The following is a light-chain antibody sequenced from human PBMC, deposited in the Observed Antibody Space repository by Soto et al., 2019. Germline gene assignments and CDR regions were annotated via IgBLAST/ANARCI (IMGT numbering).Light chain of an antibody. CDR2: EVN. CDR1: SGDVGNYNL. Sequence: QSSLTPPASVSGSPGQSITISYTRTSGDVGNYNLVSWYQQHPGKAPRLMIYEVNKWPSGVSNRFSGSKSGNTASLTISGLQAEDEADYYCCSYVGSSTSYVFGTGTKVTVL. J-gene: IGLJ1*01. CDR3: CSYVGSSTSYV. V-gene: IGLV2-23*02.